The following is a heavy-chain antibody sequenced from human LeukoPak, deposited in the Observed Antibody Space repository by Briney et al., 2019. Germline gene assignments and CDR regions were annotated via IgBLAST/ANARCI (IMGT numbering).Heavy chain of an antibody. CDR2: IYHSGST. Sequence: SGTLSLTCAVSGDSISTTSWWSWVRQPPGKGLEWIGEIYHSGSTNYNPSLKSRVTISVDKSKHQFSLKLSSVTAADTAVYYCARKGYYNLAFDYWGQGTLVTVSS. CDR1: GDSISTTSW. CDR3: ARKGYYNLAFDY. V-gene: IGHV4-4*02. J-gene: IGHJ4*02. D-gene: IGHD3-9*01.